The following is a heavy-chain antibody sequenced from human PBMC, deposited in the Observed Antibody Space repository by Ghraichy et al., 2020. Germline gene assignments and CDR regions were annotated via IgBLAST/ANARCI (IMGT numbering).Heavy chain of an antibody. J-gene: IGHJ6*02. CDR3: ARDGRTTVTMRYYYYYYGMEV. V-gene: IGHV3-11*01. Sequence: GGSLRLSCAASGFTFSDYYMSWIRQAPGKGLEWVSYISSSGSTIYYADSVKGRFTISRDNAKNSLYLQMNSLRAEDTAVYYCARDGRTTVTMRYYYYYYGMEVWGQGTTVTVAS. D-gene: IGHD4-11*01. CDR2: ISSSGSTI. CDR1: GFTFSDYY.